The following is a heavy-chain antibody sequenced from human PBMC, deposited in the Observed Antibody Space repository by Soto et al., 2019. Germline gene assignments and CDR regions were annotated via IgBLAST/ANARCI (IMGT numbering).Heavy chain of an antibody. CDR2: ISYDGSNK. CDR1: GFTFSSYG. Sequence: GGSLRLSCAASGFTFSSYGMHWVRQAPGKGLEWVAVISYDGSNKYYADSVKGRFTISRDNSKNTLYLQMNSLRAEDTAVYYCAKISAALPHDAFDIWGQGTMVTVSS. CDR3: AKISAALPHDAFDI. D-gene: IGHD6-6*01. V-gene: IGHV3-30*18. J-gene: IGHJ3*02.